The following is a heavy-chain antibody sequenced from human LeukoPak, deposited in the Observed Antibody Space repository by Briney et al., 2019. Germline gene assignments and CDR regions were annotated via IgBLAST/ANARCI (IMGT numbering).Heavy chain of an antibody. D-gene: IGHD4-17*01. V-gene: IGHV1-46*01. CDR1: GYTFTIYY. Sequence: ASVNVSCKASGYTFTIYYMHWVRQAPGQGLEWMGIINPSGGSTGYAQKFQGRVTMTRDTSTSTAYMELSSLRSEDTAVYYCARSPHYGSFDPWGQGTLVTVSS. J-gene: IGHJ5*02. CDR3: ARSPHYGSFDP. CDR2: INPSGGST.